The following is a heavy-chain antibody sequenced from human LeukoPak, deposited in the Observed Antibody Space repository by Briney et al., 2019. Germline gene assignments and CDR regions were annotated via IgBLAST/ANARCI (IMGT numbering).Heavy chain of an antibody. D-gene: IGHD4-23*01. V-gene: IGHV3-21*01. Sequence: GGSLRLSCAASGFTFSSYSMNWVRQAPGKGLEWVSSISSSSSYIYYADSVKGRFTISRDNAKNSLYLQMSSLRAEDTAVYYCARARNSAYYYYMDVWGKGTTVTVSS. CDR1: GFTFSSYS. CDR3: ARARNSAYYYYMDV. CDR2: ISSSSSYI. J-gene: IGHJ6*03.